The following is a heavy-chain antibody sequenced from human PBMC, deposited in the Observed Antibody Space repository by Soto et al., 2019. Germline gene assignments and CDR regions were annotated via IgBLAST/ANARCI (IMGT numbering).Heavy chain of an antibody. CDR3: ARDLSDIVVVVAATRGRYYYYGMDV. Sequence: PGGSLRLSCAASGFTFSSYAMHWVRQAPGKGLEWVAVISYDGSNKYYADSVKGRFTISRDNSKNTLYLQMNSLRAEDTAVYYCARDLSDIVVVVAATRGRYYYYGMDVWGQGTTVTVSS. J-gene: IGHJ6*02. CDR2: ISYDGSNK. V-gene: IGHV3-30-3*01. D-gene: IGHD2-15*01. CDR1: GFTFSSYA.